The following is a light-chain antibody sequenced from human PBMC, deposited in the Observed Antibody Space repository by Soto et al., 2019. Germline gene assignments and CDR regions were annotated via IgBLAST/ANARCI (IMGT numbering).Light chain of an antibody. CDR2: AAS. CDR3: QQSYTTPRT. V-gene: IGKV1-39*01. CDR1: QSISYF. J-gene: IGKJ2*01. Sequence: DIQMTQSPSSLSASVGDRVTITCRASQSISYFLNWYQHKPGTAPKLMIYAASTLESGVPSRFTGGGSGTDFTLTISRLQPDEFPTYYCQQSYTTPRTFGLGTKLEI.